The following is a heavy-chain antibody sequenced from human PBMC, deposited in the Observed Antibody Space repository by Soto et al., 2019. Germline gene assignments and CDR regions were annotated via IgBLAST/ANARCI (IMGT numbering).Heavy chain of an antibody. V-gene: IGHV1-8*01. CDR3: ARGGVWHDAFDI. CDR2: MNPNSGNT. CDR1: GYTFTSYD. J-gene: IGHJ3*02. Sequence: ASVKVSCKASGYTFTSYDINWVRQAIGQGLEWMGWMNPNSGNTGYAQKFQGRVTMTRNTSISTAYMELSSLRSEDTAVYYCARGGVWHDAFDIWGQGTMVTVSS. D-gene: IGHD3-16*01.